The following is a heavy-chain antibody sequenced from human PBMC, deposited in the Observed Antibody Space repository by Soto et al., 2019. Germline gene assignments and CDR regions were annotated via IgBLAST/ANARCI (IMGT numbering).Heavy chain of an antibody. Sequence: ASVQVSCKASGYIFTAYSMHWVRQAPGQGLEWVGWFNPNSGDTIYAQKFHGRVTLTRDTSISTAYMQLYSLRSDDKAVYYCVTGASAVSSLDYWGQGTLVTVSS. J-gene: IGHJ4*02. CDR3: VTGASAVSSLDY. CDR1: GYIFTAYS. V-gene: IGHV1-2*02. CDR2: FNPNSGDT. D-gene: IGHD6-19*01.